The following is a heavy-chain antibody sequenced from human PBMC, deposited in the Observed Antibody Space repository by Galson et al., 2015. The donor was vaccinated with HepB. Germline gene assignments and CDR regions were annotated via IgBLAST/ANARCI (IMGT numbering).Heavy chain of an antibody. CDR1: GASVSSRDFC. V-gene: IGHV4-61*08. D-gene: IGHD5-24*01. Sequence: LSLTCTVSGASVSSRDFCWSWIRQPPGERPEQIGYVCYNGPTTYTPSLKSRVSMSVDTSKNLLSLRVTSVTAADTAVYFCTSGRDAYKTGFWGQGTLVTVSS. CDR2: VCYNGPT. CDR3: TSGRDAYKTGF. J-gene: IGHJ4*02.